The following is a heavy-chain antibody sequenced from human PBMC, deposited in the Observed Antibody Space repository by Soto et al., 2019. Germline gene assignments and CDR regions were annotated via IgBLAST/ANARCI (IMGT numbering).Heavy chain of an antibody. CDR2: ISGSGGST. Sequence: GGSLRLSCAASGFTFSSYAMSWVRQAPGKGLEWVSAISGSGGSTYYADSVKGRFTISRDNSKNTLYLQMNSLRAEDTAVYYCAKYDIVVVVAASFDYWGQGTLVTVSS. J-gene: IGHJ4*02. D-gene: IGHD2-15*01. CDR3: AKYDIVVVVAASFDY. V-gene: IGHV3-23*01. CDR1: GFTFSSYA.